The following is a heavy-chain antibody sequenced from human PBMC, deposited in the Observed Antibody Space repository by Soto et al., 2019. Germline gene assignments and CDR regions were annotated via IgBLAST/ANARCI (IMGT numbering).Heavy chain of an antibody. CDR1: GYTFTSYG. V-gene: IGHV1-18*01. CDR2: ISAYNGNT. CDR3: ARAKYYDILTVYYAGPYYYYYMDV. D-gene: IGHD3-9*01. J-gene: IGHJ6*03. Sequence: ASVKVSCKASGYTFTSYGISWVRQAPGQGLEWMGWISAYNGNTNYAQKLQGRVTMTTDTSTSTAYMELRSLRPDDTAVYYCARAKYYDILTVYYAGPYYYYYMDVSGKATTVTVSS.